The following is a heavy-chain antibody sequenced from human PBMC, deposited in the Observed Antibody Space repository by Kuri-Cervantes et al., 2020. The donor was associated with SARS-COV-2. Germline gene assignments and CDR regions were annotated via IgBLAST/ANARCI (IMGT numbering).Heavy chain of an antibody. D-gene: IGHD2-21*01. J-gene: IGHJ4*02. CDR2: IYYSGNT. V-gene: IGHV4-59*02. Sequence: ETLSLTCTVSGGSVINYYWSWIRQPPGKGLEWIGFIYYSGNTNYNPSLKSRVTISAVTSKNQFSLKVNSVTAADSAMYYCARVPATGPVAGGFDYWGLGTLVTVSS. CDR1: GGSVINYY. CDR3: ARVPATGPVAGGFDY.